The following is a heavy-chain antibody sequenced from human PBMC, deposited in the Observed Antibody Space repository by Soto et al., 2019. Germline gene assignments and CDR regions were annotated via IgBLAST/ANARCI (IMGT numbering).Heavy chain of an antibody. J-gene: IGHJ4*02. Sequence: QVQLQESGPGLVKASQTLSLVCSVSGESFSCGGYYWSWIRHHPGKGLEWIGYIYDSESAYYNPSLKRRVTISMDTSKNHFAMKLSSVTAADTAVYYCARASSSSSAADYWGQGTLITVSS. V-gene: IGHV4-31*03. CDR1: GESFSCGGYY. CDR2: IYDSESA. D-gene: IGHD6-6*01. CDR3: ARASSSSSAADY.